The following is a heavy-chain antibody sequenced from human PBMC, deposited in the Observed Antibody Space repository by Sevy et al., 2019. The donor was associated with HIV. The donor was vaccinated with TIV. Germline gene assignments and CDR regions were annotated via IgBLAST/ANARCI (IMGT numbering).Heavy chain of an antibody. V-gene: IGHV1-18*01. J-gene: IGHJ6*02. CDR2: ISGFDENT. D-gene: IGHD2-2*01. Sequence: GESLKISCKAYGYIFNTYGITWVRQAPGQGLEWMGWISGFDENTHIAPKFQGRVTMTTDTSTSTAYMELRSLRSDDTAVYYCARDSMPLIQGIIMTPYSYGMDVWGQGTTVTVSS. CDR1: GYIFNTYG. CDR3: ARDSMPLIQGIIMTPYSYGMDV.